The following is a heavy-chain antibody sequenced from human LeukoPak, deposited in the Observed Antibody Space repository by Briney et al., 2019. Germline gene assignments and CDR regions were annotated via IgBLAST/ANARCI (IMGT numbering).Heavy chain of an antibody. CDR2: ISGSGGST. J-gene: IGHJ4*02. Sequence: GGSLRLSCAASGFTFSSYAMSWVRQAPGKGLEWVSAISGSGGSTYYADSVKGRFTISRDNAKNSLYLQMNSLRAEDTAVYYCAREVDISAVADYWGQGTLVTVSS. D-gene: IGHD6-19*01. CDR1: GFTFSSYA. CDR3: AREVDISAVADY. V-gene: IGHV3-23*01.